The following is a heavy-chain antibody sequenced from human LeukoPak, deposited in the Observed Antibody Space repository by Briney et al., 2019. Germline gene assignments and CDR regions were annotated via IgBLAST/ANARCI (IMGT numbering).Heavy chain of an antibody. CDR1: GYTFTGYY. J-gene: IGHJ5*02. Sequence: VASVKVSFKSSGYTFTGYYMHWVRQAPGQGLEWMGWMNPNSGGTQYAQKFQGRVTMTREPSISTDYMEVSRVSSDDTAVYYCARAYSSSWPNWFDPWGQGTLVTVS. D-gene: IGHD6-13*01. CDR2: MNPNSGGT. CDR3: ARAYSSSWPNWFDP. V-gene: IGHV1-2*02.